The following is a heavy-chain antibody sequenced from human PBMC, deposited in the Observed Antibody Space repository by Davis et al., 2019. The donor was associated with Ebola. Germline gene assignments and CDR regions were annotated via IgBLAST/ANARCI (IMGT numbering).Heavy chain of an antibody. Sequence: AASVKVSCKVSGYTLTELSMHWVRQAPGKGLEWMGGFDPEDGETIYAQKFQGRVTMTEDTSTDTAYMELSSLRSEDTAVYYCATAPTHIVVVTAFGWFDPWGQGTLVTVSS. CDR2: FDPEDGET. CDR1: GYTLTELS. CDR3: ATAPTHIVVVTAFGWFDP. D-gene: IGHD2-21*02. J-gene: IGHJ5*02. V-gene: IGHV1-24*01.